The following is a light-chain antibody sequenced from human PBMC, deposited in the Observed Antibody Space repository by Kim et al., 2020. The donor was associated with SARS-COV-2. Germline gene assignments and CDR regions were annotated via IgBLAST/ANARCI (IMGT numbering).Light chain of an antibody. CDR1: TSNIGAGYG. CDR2: GNS. Sequence: QSVLTQPPSVSGAPGQRVTISCTGSTSNIGAGYGVHWYQQLPGTAPKLLIYGNSNRPSGVPDRFSGSKSGNSASLAITGLQAEDEADYYCQSYDSSLSGSVFGGGTQLTVL. J-gene: IGLJ2*01. CDR3: QSYDSSLSGSV. V-gene: IGLV1-40*01.